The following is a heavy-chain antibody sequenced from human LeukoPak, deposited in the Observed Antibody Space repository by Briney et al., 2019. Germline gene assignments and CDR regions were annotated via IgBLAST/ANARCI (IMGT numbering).Heavy chain of an antibody. Sequence: KPSETPSLTCTVSGGSVSSGSYYSSWIRQPPGKGLEWIGYIYYSGSTNYNPPLKSRVTISVDTSKNQFSLKLSSVTAADTAVYYCARVSGVYGDTYYFDYWGQGTLVTVSS. J-gene: IGHJ4*02. CDR1: GGSVSSGSYY. CDR3: ARVSGVYGDTYYFDY. V-gene: IGHV4-61*01. D-gene: IGHD4-17*01. CDR2: IYYSGST.